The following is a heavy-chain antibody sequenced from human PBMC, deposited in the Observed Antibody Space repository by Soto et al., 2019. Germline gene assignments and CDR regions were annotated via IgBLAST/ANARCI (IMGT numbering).Heavy chain of an antibody. CDR1: GGSISSSSYY. CDR3: ASSRGYNWNDDWFDP. J-gene: IGHJ5*02. Sequence: SETLSLTCTVSGGSISSSSYYWGWIRQPPGKGLEWIGSIYYSGSTYCNPSLKSRVTISVDTSKNQFSLKLSSVTAADTAVYYCASSRGYNWNDDWFDPWGQGTLVTVSS. V-gene: IGHV4-39*01. CDR2: IYYSGST. D-gene: IGHD1-1*01.